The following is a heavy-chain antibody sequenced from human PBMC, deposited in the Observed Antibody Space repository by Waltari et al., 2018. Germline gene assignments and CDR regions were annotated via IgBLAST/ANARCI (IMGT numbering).Heavy chain of an antibody. CDR3: ATLRDSSSWYDY. CDR2: IYYSGST. J-gene: IGHJ4*02. D-gene: IGHD6-13*01. Sequence: QLQLQESGPGLVKPSETLSLTCTVSGGSLSSSSYYWGWIRQPPGKGLEWIGSIYYSGSTYYNPSLKSRVTISVDTSKNQFSLKLSSVTAADTAVYYCATLRDSSSWYDYWGQGTLVTVSS. CDR1: GGSLSSSSYY. V-gene: IGHV4-39*07.